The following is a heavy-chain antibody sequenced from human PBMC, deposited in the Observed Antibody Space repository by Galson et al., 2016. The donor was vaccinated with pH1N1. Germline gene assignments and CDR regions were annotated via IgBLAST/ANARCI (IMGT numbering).Heavy chain of an antibody. Sequence: SLRLSCAASGLPFDDYYFMWIRQAPDRGLEWVSFIRGKRFGQTTEHAASVKGRFSISRDDSKNTAYLQMNSLNVDDTAIYYCTSLRFGHNWFDPWGQGSLVIVS. D-gene: IGHD3-10*01. CDR2: IRGKRFGQTT. J-gene: IGHJ5*02. CDR1: GLPFDDYY. CDR3: TSLRFGHNWFDP. V-gene: IGHV3-49*03.